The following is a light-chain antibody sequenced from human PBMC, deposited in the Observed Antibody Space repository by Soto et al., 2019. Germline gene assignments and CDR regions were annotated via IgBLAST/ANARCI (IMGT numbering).Light chain of an antibody. CDR2: DNN. Sequence: QSVLTQPPSVSAAPGQKVTISCSGSSSNIGRNYVSWYQQLPGTAPKLLICDNNKRPSGIPDRFSGSKSGTSATLGITGLQTGDEADYYCGTWDSSLSAGVFGGGTKVTVL. J-gene: IGLJ3*02. CDR3: GTWDSSLSAGV. V-gene: IGLV1-51*01. CDR1: SSNIGRNY.